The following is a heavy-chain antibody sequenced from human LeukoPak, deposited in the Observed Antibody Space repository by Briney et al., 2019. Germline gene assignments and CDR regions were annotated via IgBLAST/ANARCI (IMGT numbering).Heavy chain of an antibody. CDR3: ARAPLYCSSTSCYPLYAFDI. CDR1: GFTFSSYS. J-gene: IGHJ3*02. CDR2: ISSSSSTI. Sequence: RGSLRLSCAASGFTFSSYSMNWVRQAPGKGLEWVSYISSSSSTIYYADSVKGRFTISRDNAKNSLYLQMNSLRAEDTAVYYCARAPLYCSSTSCYPLYAFDIWGQGTMVTVSS. V-gene: IGHV3-48*01. D-gene: IGHD2-2*01.